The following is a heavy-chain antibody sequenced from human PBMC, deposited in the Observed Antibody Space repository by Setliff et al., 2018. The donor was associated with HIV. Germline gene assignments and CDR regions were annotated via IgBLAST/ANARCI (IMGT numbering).Heavy chain of an antibody. CDR2: IIPIFETT. D-gene: IGHD3-10*01. J-gene: IGHJ3*02. V-gene: IGHV1-69*06. CDR1: GGTFGSYA. Sequence: SVKVSCKASGGTFGSYAISWVRHAPGQGLEWLGGIIPIFETTNYAQKFQGRVTITADKSTSTIYMELSSLRSDDTAVYYCARGQGVHFWVNDAFDIWGQGTMVTVSS. CDR3: ARGQGVHFWVNDAFDI.